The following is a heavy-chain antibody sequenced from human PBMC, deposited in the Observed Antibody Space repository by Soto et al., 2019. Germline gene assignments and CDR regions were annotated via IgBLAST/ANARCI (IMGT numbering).Heavy chain of an antibody. CDR1: GGSISSYY. CDR2: IYYSGST. J-gene: IGHJ4*02. D-gene: IGHD3-3*01. Sequence: CTVSGGSISSYYWSWIRQPPGKGLEWIGYIYYSGSTNYNPSLKSRVTISVDTSKNQFSLKLSSVTAADTAVYYCARDSAIFGVDYWGQGTLVTVSS. V-gene: IGHV4-59*01. CDR3: ARDSAIFGVDY.